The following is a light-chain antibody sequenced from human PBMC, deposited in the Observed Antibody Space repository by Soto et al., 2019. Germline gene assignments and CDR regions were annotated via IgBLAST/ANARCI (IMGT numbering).Light chain of an antibody. CDR2: DVS. V-gene: IGLV2-14*01. J-gene: IGLJ1*01. CDR1: SSDLGSFNY. CDR3: SSYSSTNPFA. Sequence: QSALTQPASVSGSPGQSITISCTGTSSDLGSFNYVSWYLHHPGKAPQLLISDVSNRHSGVSTRFSGSKSGSTASLTISGLQAEDEAEYYCSSYSSTNPFAFGTGTKVTVL.